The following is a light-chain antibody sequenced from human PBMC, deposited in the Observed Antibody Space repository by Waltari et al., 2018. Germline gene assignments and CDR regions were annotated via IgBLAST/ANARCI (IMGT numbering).Light chain of an antibody. CDR2: QDS. J-gene: IGLJ2*01. CDR3: QAWDSSIVV. Sequence: SYELTQPPSVSVSPGQTASITCSGYKLGDKYACWYQQKPGPSPVLVIYQDSKRPSGIPERFSGTNSGNTATVTSSGTQAMEEADYYCQAWDSSIVVFGGGTKLTVL. CDR1: KLGDKY. V-gene: IGLV3-1*01.